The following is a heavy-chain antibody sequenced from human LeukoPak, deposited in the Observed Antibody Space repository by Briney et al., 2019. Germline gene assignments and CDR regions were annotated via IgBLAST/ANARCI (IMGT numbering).Heavy chain of an antibody. Sequence: ASVKVSCKASGYTFTSYGISWVRQAPGQGLEWMGWISAYNGNTNYAQKLQGRVTMTTDTSMSTAYMELRSLRSDDTAVYYCARTRAVAGTHYFDYWGQGTLVTVSS. V-gene: IGHV1-18*01. D-gene: IGHD6-19*01. CDR3: ARTRAVAGTHYFDY. CDR1: GYTFTSYG. J-gene: IGHJ4*02. CDR2: ISAYNGNT.